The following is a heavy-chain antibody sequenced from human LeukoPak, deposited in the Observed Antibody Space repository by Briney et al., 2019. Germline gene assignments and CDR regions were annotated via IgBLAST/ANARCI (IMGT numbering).Heavy chain of an antibody. CDR1: GFTFDDYA. CDR2: ISWNSGSI. CDR3: ARGMATGGRLDY. J-gene: IGHJ4*02. V-gene: IGHV3-9*03. Sequence: GRSLRLSCAASGFTFDDYAMHWVRQAPGKGLEWLSGISWNSGSIGYADSVKGRFTISRDNAKNSLFLQMNSLRAEDMALYYCARGMATGGRLDYWGQGTLVTVSS. D-gene: IGHD5-24*01.